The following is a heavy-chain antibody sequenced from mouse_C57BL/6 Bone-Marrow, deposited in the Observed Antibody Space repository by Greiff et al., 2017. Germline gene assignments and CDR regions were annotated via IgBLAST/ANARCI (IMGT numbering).Heavy chain of an antibody. Sequence: DVMLVESGGGLVKPGGSLKLSCAASGFTFSDYGMHWVRQAPEKGLEWVAYIIRGSSTIYYADTVKGRFTISRDNAKNTLFLQMTRLRSEDTAMYYGGRWPWFAYWGQGTLVTVSA. V-gene: IGHV5-17*01. CDR1: GFTFSDYG. CDR2: IIRGSSTI. J-gene: IGHJ3*01. CDR3: GRWPWFAY.